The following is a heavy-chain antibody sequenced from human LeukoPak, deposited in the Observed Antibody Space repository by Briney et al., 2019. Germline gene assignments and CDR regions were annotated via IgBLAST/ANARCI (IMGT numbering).Heavy chain of an antibody. Sequence: TPSETLSLTCTVSGGSINSYYWSWIRQPPGKGLEWIRYVDHSGSTSYNPSLKSRVTISVDTSKNQFSLKLSSVTAADTAVYSCARHGYGDDVLVTWGQGTLVTVSS. V-gene: IGHV4-59*08. CDR3: ARHGYGDDVLVT. CDR2: VDHSGST. CDR1: GGSINSYY. D-gene: IGHD4-17*01. J-gene: IGHJ4*02.